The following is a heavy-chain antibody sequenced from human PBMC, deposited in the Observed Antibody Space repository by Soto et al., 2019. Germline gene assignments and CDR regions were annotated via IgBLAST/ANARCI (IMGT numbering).Heavy chain of an antibody. J-gene: IGHJ4*02. CDR1: GFDFRNYA. CDR2: ISGGSVST. CDR3: AKDHDVLNSRYFDH. Sequence: GGSLRLSCAASGFDFRNYAMSWVRQAPGKGLECVSSISGGSVSTYFADSVKGRFTISRDNSKDTLYLQMNSLRADDTAVYYCAKDHDVLNSRYFDHWGQGTLVTVSS. D-gene: IGHD3-10*01. V-gene: IGHV3-23*01.